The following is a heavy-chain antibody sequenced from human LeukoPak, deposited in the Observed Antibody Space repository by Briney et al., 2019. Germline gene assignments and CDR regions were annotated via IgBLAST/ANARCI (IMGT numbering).Heavy chain of an antibody. D-gene: IGHD3-22*01. V-gene: IGHV3-7*01. Sequence: GGSLRLSCAASGFTFSGYWMGWVCQAPGKGLEWVANIKQDGSEKSYVESVKGRFTISRDNAKNSLYLQMNNLRAEDTAVYYCALDYDTSGYSHWGQGALVTVSS. CDR3: ALDYDTSGYSH. CDR2: IKQDGSEK. CDR1: GFTFSGYW. J-gene: IGHJ4*02.